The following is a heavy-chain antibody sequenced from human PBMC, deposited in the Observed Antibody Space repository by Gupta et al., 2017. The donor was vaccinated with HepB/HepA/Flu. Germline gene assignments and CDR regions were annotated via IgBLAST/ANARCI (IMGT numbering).Heavy chain of an antibody. V-gene: IGHV3-23*01. CDR2: ISAGGSGT. D-gene: IGHD2-2*02. CDR3: ARVVVAPYNYYMDV. CDR1: GFTFNTFA. Sequence: EVQLLESGGGLVQPGGSLSLSCAASGFTFNTFAMRWVRQAPGKGLEWVSTISAGGSGTYYADSVKGRFTISRDNSKNTLYLQMNSLRAEDTAVYYCARVVVAPYNYYMDVWGIGTTVTVSS. J-gene: IGHJ6*03.